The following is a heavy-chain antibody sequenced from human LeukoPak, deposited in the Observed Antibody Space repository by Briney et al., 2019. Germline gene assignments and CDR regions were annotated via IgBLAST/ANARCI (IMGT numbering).Heavy chain of an antibody. CDR2: IWRDGSNE. CDR1: GFTFSAYG. D-gene: IGHD5-12*01. V-gene: IGHV3-33*01. CDR3: ARDLGARPFDI. Sequence: GGSLRLSCAASGFTFSAYGMHWVRQAPGKGLEGVAVIWRDGSNENYPDSVKGRFTISRDNSKNTLFLQMNSLRTEDTAVYYCARDLGARPFDIWGQGTMVTVSS. J-gene: IGHJ3*02.